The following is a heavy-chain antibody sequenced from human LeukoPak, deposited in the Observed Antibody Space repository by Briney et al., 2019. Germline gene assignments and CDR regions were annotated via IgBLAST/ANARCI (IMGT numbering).Heavy chain of an antibody. CDR2: IYYSGST. CDR3: ARDAGGSGRHYYYGMDV. D-gene: IGHD3-10*01. Sequence: SETLSLTCTVSGGSLSSYYSSWIRLPPGKGLEWIGYIYYSGSTNYNPSLKSRVTISVDTSKNQFSLKLSSVTAADTAVYYCARDAGGSGRHYYYGMDVWGQGTTVTVSS. CDR1: GGSLSSYY. V-gene: IGHV4-59*01. J-gene: IGHJ6*02.